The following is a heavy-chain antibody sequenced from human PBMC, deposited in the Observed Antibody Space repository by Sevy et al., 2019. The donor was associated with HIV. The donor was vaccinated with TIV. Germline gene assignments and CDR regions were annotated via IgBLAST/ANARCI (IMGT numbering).Heavy chain of an antibody. CDR3: ARDGLTYGAMDV. V-gene: IGHV6-1*01. J-gene: IGHJ6*02. CDR2: TFYRSNWYT. CDR1: GDSVSSNNAA. D-gene: IGHD1-20*01. Sequence: SQTLSLTCAISGDSVSSNNAAWNWIRQSPSRGLEWLGRTFYRSNWYTDYAISVKSRITINPDTSKNQLSLQLHSVTPEVTAVYYCARDGLTYGAMDVWGQGTTVTVSS.